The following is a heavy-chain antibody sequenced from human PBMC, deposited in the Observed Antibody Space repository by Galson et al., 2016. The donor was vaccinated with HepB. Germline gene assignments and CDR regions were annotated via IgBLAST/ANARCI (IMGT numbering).Heavy chain of an antibody. D-gene: IGHD2-15*01. CDR1: GGSINNYY. CDR2: VGYNGDT. J-gene: IGHJ4*02. Sequence: SETLSVTCTVAGGSINNYYWHWIRQPPGKGLEWVGFVGYNGDTRYNPSLRGRITISLDTPKNQFSLKLNSLTSADTAVYYCSREWSSFEFWGQGILVTVSS. CDR3: SREWSSFEF. V-gene: IGHV4-59*01.